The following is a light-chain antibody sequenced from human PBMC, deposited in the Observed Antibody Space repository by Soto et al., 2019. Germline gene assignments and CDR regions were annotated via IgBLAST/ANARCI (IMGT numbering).Light chain of an antibody. Sequence: EIVLTQSPGTLSLSPGEIATLSCRASRDVGSSYLAWYQQKPGQAPRLLIYGASSSATGIPDRFSGSGSGTEFTLTINRLEPEDFAVYYCQQYGSSPRTFGQGTKLEIK. V-gene: IGKV3-20*01. J-gene: IGKJ2*01. CDR1: RDVGSSY. CDR2: GAS. CDR3: QQYGSSPRT.